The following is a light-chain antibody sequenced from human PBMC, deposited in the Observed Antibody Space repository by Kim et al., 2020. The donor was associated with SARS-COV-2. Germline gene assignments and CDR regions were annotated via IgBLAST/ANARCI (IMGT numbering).Light chain of an antibody. Sequence: DIQMTQSSSSVSASVGDTVTITCRASQGISRWLAWYQQKPGKAPKLMIYAASILQSGVPSRFSGSGSGTDFALTISSLQPEVFATYYCQQTASFPLTFGGGTKVDIK. CDR1: QGISRW. V-gene: IGKV1-12*01. CDR3: QQTASFPLT. J-gene: IGKJ4*01. CDR2: AAS.